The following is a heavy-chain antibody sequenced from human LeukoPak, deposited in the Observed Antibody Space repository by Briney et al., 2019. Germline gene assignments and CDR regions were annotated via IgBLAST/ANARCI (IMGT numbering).Heavy chain of an antibody. D-gene: IGHD5-18*01. J-gene: IGHJ6*03. CDR2: IYYSGST. CDR1: GGSISSYY. CDR3: ARSLYSYHYHYYYYMDV. V-gene: IGHV4-59*01. Sequence: SETLSLTCTVSGGSISSYYWSWIRQPPGKGLEWIGYIYYSGSTNYNPSLKSRVTISVDTSKNQFSLKLSSVTAADTAVYYCARSLYSYHYHYYYYMDVWGKGTTVTVSS.